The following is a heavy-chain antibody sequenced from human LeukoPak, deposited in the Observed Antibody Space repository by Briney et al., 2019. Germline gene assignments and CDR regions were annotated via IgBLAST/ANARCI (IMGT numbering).Heavy chain of an antibody. Sequence: GGSLRLSCAASGFTFSSYSMNWVRQAPGKGPEWVSSISSSSNYIYYADSVKGRFTISRDNSKNTLYLQMNSLRAEDTAVYYCARETYDFWSGYYTHGYFDYWGQGTLVTVSS. CDR2: ISSSSNYI. V-gene: IGHV3-21*01. CDR1: GFTFSSYS. CDR3: ARETYDFWSGYYTHGYFDY. D-gene: IGHD3-3*01. J-gene: IGHJ4*02.